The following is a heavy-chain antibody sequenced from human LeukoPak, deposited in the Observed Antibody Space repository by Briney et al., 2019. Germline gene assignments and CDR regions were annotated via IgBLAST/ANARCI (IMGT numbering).Heavy chain of an antibody. Sequence: SETLSLTCAVYGGSFSGYYWSWIRQPPGKGLEWIGEINHSGSTNYNPSLKSRVTISVDTSKNQFSLKLSSVTAADTAGYYCARLVPDSSSWYGGYYYYGMDVWGQGTTVTVSS. CDR1: GGSFSGYY. CDR3: ARLVPDSSSWYGGYYYYGMDV. D-gene: IGHD6-13*01. J-gene: IGHJ6*02. CDR2: INHSGST. V-gene: IGHV4-34*01.